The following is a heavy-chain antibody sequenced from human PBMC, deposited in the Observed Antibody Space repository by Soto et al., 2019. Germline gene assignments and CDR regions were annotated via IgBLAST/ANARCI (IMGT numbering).Heavy chain of an antibody. V-gene: IGHV3-33*01. Sequence: QVQLEESGGGVVQPGRSLRLSCAASGFTFSSYGMHWVRQAPGKGLEWVAVIWYDGSNKYYADSVKGRFTISRDNSKNTLYLQMNSLRAEDTAVYYCARGYYYDSRKCLDYWGQGTLVTVSS. CDR2: IWYDGSNK. D-gene: IGHD3-22*01. CDR1: GFTFSSYG. CDR3: ARGYYYDSRKCLDY. J-gene: IGHJ4*02.